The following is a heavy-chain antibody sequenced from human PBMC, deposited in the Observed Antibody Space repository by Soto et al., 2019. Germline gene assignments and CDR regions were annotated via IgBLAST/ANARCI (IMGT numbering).Heavy chain of an antibody. J-gene: IGHJ5*02. CDR1: ASTFTGYT. Sequence: QVHLVQSGTEVKEPGASVKVSCKASASTFTGYTINWVRQAPGQGLEWMGWISTFNGNTKYAGNFEGRVTMTTNTSTPTAYMELTSLTFADTALYFCTGGTVTSGRWFGPWGQGPLVSVSS. CDR2: ISTFNGNT. V-gene: IGHV1-18*04. CDR3: TGGTVTSGRWFGP. D-gene: IGHD4-17*01.